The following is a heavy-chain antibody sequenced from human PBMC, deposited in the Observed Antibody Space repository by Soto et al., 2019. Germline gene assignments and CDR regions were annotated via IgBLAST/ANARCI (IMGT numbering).Heavy chain of an antibody. CDR2: IYYSGST. V-gene: IGHV4-31*03. Sequence: SETLSLTCTVSGGSISSGGYYWSWIRQHPGKGLEWIGYIYYSGSTYYNPSLKSRVTISVDTSKNQSSLKLSSVTAADTAVYYCARGPPYGSGSYFYWGQGTLVPVSP. D-gene: IGHD3-10*01. J-gene: IGHJ4*02. CDR1: GGSISSGGYY. CDR3: ARGPPYGSGSYFY.